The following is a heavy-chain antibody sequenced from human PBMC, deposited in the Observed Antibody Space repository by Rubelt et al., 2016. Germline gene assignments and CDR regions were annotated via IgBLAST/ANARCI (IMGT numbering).Heavy chain of an antibody. CDR2: INHRGST. CDR1: GGSLSGYY. CDR3: WGWWWGGGSSYDP. D-gene: IGHD2-21*01. Sequence: QVHLQQWGAGLLKPSATLSLTCAVHGGSLSGYYWAWIRQAPGKGLAWIGEINHRGSTTYNPSLKSRVNISVHTSRNQVSVDLNSRTASDTAMCVKWGWWWGGGSSYDPWGQGALVTASS. J-gene: IGHJ5*02. V-gene: IGHV4-34*02.